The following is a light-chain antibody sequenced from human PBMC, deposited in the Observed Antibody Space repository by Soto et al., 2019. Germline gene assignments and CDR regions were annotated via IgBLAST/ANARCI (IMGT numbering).Light chain of an antibody. Sequence: QAVVTQPPSVSGAPGQRVTISCTGSSSNIGAGYVHWYQQLPGTAPKLLIYGNSNRPSGVPDRFSGSKSGTSASLAITGLQAEDEADYYCQSYDSSLGGSVFGGGTKLTVL. CDR3: QSYDSSLGGSV. CDR1: SSNIGAGY. V-gene: IGLV1-40*01. J-gene: IGLJ3*02. CDR2: GNS.